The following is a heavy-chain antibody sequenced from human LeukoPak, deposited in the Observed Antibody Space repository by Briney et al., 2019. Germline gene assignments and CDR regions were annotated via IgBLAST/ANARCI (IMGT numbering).Heavy chain of an antibody. J-gene: IGHJ6*03. CDR2: IYYSGST. CDR3: ARDRLSYGLYYYYYMDV. V-gene: IGHV4-39*07. D-gene: IGHD5-18*01. Sequence: SETLSLTCTVSGGSISSSSYYWGWIRQPPGKGLEWIGSIYYSGSTYYNPSLKSRVTISVDTSKNQFSLKLSSVTAADTAVYYCARDRLSYGLYYYYYMDVWGKGTTVTISS. CDR1: GGSISSSSYY.